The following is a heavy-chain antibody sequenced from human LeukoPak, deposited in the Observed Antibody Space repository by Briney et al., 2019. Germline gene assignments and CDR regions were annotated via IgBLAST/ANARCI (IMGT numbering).Heavy chain of an antibody. CDR1: GGSISSGDYY. V-gene: IGHV4-31*03. CDR2: IFYSGSA. D-gene: IGHD3-10*01. J-gene: IGHJ4*02. CDR3: ARGSTLIRGFDY. Sequence: KTSQTLSLTCTVSGGSISSGDYYWDWIRQHPEKSQEWIGYIFYSGSAYYNPSLKSRVTISVDTSKNQFSLKLSSVTAADTAVYYCARGSTLIRGFDYWGQGTLVTVSS.